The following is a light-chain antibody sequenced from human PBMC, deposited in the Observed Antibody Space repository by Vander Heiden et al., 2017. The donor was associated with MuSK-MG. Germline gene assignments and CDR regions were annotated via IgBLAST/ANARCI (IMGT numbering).Light chain of an antibody. V-gene: IGKV1-5*03. CDR2: KAS. Sequence: DIQMIQSPSTLSASVGDRVTITCRASQSISSWLAWYQQKPGKAPKLLIYKASSLESGVPSRFSGSGSGTEFTLTISSLQPDDFATYYCHQDNSYSWTFGQGTKVXIK. CDR1: QSISSW. J-gene: IGKJ1*01. CDR3: HQDNSYSWT.